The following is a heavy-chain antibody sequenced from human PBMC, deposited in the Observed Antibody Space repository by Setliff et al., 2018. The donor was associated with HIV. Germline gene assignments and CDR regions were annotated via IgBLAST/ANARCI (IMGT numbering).Heavy chain of an antibody. J-gene: IGHJ4*02. CDR2: FQSSGTT. Sequence: PSETLSLTCTVSGGSLTSGNRYWSWIRQPAGKALEWMGRFQSSGTTNYNPSFKGRITIVVDTSKEKFSLKLNSVAAGDTAVYYCASLPPLYDSSGYYFDYWGQGTLVTVSS. CDR3: ASLPPLYDSSGYYFDY. CDR1: GGSLTSGNRY. D-gene: IGHD3-22*01. V-gene: IGHV4-61*02.